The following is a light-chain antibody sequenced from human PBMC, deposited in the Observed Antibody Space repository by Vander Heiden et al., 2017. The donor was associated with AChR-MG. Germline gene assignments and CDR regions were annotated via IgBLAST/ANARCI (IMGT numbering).Light chain of an antibody. V-gene: IGKV3-20*01. CDR2: AAS. CDR3: QQYGSSPLCT. J-gene: IGKJ2*02. CDR1: QSVSSSY. Sequence: EIVLPQSPGTLSLSPGERATLSCRASQSVSSSYLAWYQQKPGQAPRLLIFAASSRATGIPDRFSGSGSGTDFTLTISRLEPEDFGVYYCQQYGSSPLCTFGQGTKLEIK.